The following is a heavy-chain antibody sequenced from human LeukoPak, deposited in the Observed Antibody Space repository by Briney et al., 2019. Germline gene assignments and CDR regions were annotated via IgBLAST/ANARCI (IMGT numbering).Heavy chain of an antibody. CDR2: IRYDGSNK. CDR3: AKELFTVAPGYYYGMDV. V-gene: IGHV3-30*02. J-gene: IGHJ6*02. CDR1: GFTFSSYG. Sequence: GGSLRLSCAASGFTFSSYGMHWVRQAPGKGLEWVAFIRYDGSNKYYADSVKGRFTISRDNSKNTLYLQMNSLRAEDTAVYYCAKELFTVAPGYYYGMDVWGQGTTVTVSS. D-gene: IGHD6-19*01.